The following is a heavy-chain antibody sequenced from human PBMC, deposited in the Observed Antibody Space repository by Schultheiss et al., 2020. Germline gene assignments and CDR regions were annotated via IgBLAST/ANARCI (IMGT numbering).Heavy chain of an antibody. V-gene: IGHV4-59*05. Sequence: TLSLTCTVSGGSISSYYWSWIRQPPGKGLEWIGSIYYSGSTYYNPSLKSRVTISVDTSKNQFSLKLSSVTAADTAVYYCARAAGEYSSGPTKYWGQGTLVTVSS. CDR1: GGSISSYY. D-gene: IGHD6-19*01. CDR3: ARAAGEYSSGPTKY. CDR2: IYYSGST. J-gene: IGHJ4*02.